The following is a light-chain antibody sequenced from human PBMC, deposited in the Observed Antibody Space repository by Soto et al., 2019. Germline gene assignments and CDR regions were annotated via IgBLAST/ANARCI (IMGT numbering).Light chain of an antibody. CDR2: DTS. CDR1: QSLSGY. V-gene: IGKV3-11*01. J-gene: IGKJ1*01. CDR3: QHRRT. Sequence: EIVLTQSPATLSLSSGERATLSCRASQSLSGYLAWYQQKPGQAPRLLIYDTSNSASGIPARVSGSGSGTDFTLTISSLEPEDVALYYCQHRRTFGQGTKVDI.